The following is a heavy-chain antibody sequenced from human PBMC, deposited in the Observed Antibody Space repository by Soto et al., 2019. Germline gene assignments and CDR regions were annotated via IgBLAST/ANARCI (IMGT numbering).Heavy chain of an antibody. CDR1: GFTFSSYA. CDR3: ARSYYYYYGMDV. J-gene: IGHJ6*02. Sequence: QVQLVESGGGVIQPGMSLRLSCAASGFTFSSYAIHWLRQAPGKGLEWVAVISCAGIKKYYADYVNGRFTISRNNSKNTVYLQMNSLRVEETAVYYCARSYYYYYGMDVWGQGTTATVSS. V-gene: IGHV3-30-3*01. CDR2: ISCAGIKK.